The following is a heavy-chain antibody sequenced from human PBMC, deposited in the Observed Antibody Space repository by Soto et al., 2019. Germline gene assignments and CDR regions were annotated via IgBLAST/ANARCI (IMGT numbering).Heavy chain of an antibody. CDR3: TRAGIVDTAYYFDY. V-gene: IGHV3-72*01. CDR2: IRNKANSYTT. Sequence: EVQLVESGGGLVQPGGSLRLSCAASGFTFSDHYMDWVRQAPGKGLEWVGRIRNKANSYTTEYAASVKGRFTISRDDSKCSLYLQMSSLKTEDTGVYYCTRAGIVDTAYYFDYWGQGTLVTVSS. CDR1: GFTFSDHY. D-gene: IGHD5-12*01. J-gene: IGHJ4*02.